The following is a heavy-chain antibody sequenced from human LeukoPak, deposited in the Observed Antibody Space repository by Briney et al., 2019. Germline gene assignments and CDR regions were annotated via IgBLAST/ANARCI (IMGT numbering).Heavy chain of an antibody. CDR3: ARGRTPTTGDY. J-gene: IGHJ4*02. V-gene: IGHV4-4*07. CDR2: IYASGST. D-gene: IGHD1-26*01. CDR1: GDSISSYY. Sequence: SETLSLTCTVSGDSISSYYWSWIRQPAGKGLEWLGRIYASGSTNYNPSLKSRVTMSVDTSKNQFSLKLSSVTAADTAVYYCARGRTPTTGDYWGQGTLVIVSS.